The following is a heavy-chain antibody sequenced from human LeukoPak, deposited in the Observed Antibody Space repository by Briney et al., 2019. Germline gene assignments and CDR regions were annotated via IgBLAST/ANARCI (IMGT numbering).Heavy chain of an antibody. CDR1: GFIFSSYW. J-gene: IGHJ5*02. CDR2: IKQDGGER. Sequence: GGSLRLSCAVSGFIFSSYWMSWVRQAPGKGPEWVANIKQDGGERFYVDSVKGRFTISRDNAKNSLYLQMNSLRAEDTAVYYCAKDHPDWFDPWGQGTLVTVSS. CDR3: AKDHPDWFDP. V-gene: IGHV3-7*01.